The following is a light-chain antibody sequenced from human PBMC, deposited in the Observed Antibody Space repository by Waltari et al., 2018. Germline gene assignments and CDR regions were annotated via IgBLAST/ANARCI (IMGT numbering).Light chain of an antibody. CDR1: VLAKKY. CDR2: KGR. J-gene: IGLJ3*02. V-gene: IGLV3-27*01. CDR3: YSATDNYRV. Sequence: SYELTQPSSVSVSPGQTARITCSGDVLAKKYARSFQQKPGQAPVVGIYKGRERPSGIHEGFSGSSSGTTVPLTISGGQVEDEGDYYCYSATDNYRVFGGGTKLTVL.